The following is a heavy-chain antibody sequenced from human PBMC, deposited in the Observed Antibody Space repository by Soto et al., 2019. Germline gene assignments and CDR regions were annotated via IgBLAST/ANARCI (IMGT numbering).Heavy chain of an antibody. J-gene: IGHJ6*02. CDR3: ACIFSCVYCYGVYYYGMDV. Sequence: PSETLSLTCTVSGGSISSGDYYWSWIRQHPGKGLEWIGYIYYSGSTYYNPSLKSRVTISVDTSKNQFSLKLSSATAADTAVYYCACIFSCVYCYGVYYYGMDVWGQGTTVTVSS. CDR2: IYYSGST. D-gene: IGHD5-18*01. CDR1: GGSISSGDYY. V-gene: IGHV4-31*03.